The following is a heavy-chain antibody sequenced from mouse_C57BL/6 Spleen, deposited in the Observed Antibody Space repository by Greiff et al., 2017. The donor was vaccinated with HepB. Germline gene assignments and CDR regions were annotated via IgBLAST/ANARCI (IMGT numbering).Heavy chain of an antibody. D-gene: IGHD1-1*01. CDR2: IYPSDSET. V-gene: IGHV1-61*01. Sequence: QVHVKQPGAELVRPGSSVKLSCKASGYTFTSYWMDWVKQRPGQGLEWIGNIYPSDSETHYNQKFKDKATLTVDKSSSTAYMQLSSLTSEDSAVYYCASHYYGSVDYWGQGTTLTVSS. CDR1: GYTFTSYW. J-gene: IGHJ2*01. CDR3: ASHYYGSVDY.